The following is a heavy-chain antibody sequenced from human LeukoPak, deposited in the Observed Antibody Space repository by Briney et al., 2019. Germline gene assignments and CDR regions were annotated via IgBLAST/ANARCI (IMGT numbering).Heavy chain of an antibody. J-gene: IGHJ4*02. Sequence: SETLSLTCAAYGGSFSGYYWSWIRQPPGKGLEWIGEINHSGSANYNPSLKSRVTISVDTSKNQFSLKLSSVTAADTAVYYCARARYPHTAMVVSKFLSTTHFDYWGQGTLVTVSS. CDR2: INHSGSA. CDR3: ARARYPHTAMVVSKFLSTTHFDY. D-gene: IGHD5-18*01. V-gene: IGHV4-34*01. CDR1: GGSFSGYY.